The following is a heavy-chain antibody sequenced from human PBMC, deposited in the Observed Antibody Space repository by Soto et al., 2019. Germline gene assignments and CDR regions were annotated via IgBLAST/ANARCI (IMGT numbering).Heavy chain of an antibody. CDR1: GYTFTSYG. V-gene: IGHV1-18*01. D-gene: IGHD6-13*01. J-gene: IGHJ6*03. Sequence: ASVKVSCKASGYTFTSYGISWVRQAPGQGLEWMGWISAYNGNTNYAQKLQGRVTMTTDTSTSTAYMELRSLRSDDTAVYYCARVSAVSIAAAHYYYYYMDVWDKGTTVTVSS. CDR3: ARVSAVSIAAAHYYYYYMDV. CDR2: ISAYNGNT.